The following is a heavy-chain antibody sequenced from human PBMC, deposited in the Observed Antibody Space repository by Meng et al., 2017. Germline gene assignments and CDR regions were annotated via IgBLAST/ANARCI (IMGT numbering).Heavy chain of an antibody. CDR2: INPSGGST. D-gene: IGHD2-21*01. CDR3: ASSSGWGDPVYDY. J-gene: IGHJ4*02. Sequence: LVHSGAEMKHPGASSKYSCKASDYTFTSSYMTRWRKAPGQGLEWMGIINPSGGSTSYAQKFQGRVTMTRDTSTSTVYMELSSLRSEDTAVYYCASSSGWGDPVYDYWGQGTLVTVSS. V-gene: IGHV1-46*01. CDR1: DYTFTSSY.